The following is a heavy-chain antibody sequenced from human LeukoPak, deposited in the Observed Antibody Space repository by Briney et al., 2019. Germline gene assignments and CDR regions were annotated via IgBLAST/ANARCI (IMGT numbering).Heavy chain of an antibody. CDR3: ARAKERGSLLLDS. V-gene: IGHV4-61*01. J-gene: IGHJ4*02. CDR2: IYYSGST. Sequence: SETLSLTCTVSGGSVSSGNYYWSWIRQPPGKGLEWIGYIYYSGSTNYNPSLKSRVTMSVDTSKNQLSLKLSSVTAADTAVYYCARAKERGSLLLDSWGQGSLVTVSS. D-gene: IGHD3-16*01. CDR1: GGSVSSGNYY.